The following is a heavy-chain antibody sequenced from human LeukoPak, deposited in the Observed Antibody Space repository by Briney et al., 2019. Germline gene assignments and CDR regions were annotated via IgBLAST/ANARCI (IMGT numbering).Heavy chain of an antibody. Sequence: GGSLRLSCAASGFTFSSYSMNWVRQAPGKGLEWVSSISSSSSYIYYADSVKGRFTISRDNAKNSLYLQMNSLRAEDTAVYYCAREPKGGGYFSSTSCYGWGQGTLVTVSS. D-gene: IGHD2-2*03. CDR2: ISSSSSYI. CDR3: AREPKGGGYFSSTSCYG. J-gene: IGHJ4*02. CDR1: GFTFSSYS. V-gene: IGHV3-21*01.